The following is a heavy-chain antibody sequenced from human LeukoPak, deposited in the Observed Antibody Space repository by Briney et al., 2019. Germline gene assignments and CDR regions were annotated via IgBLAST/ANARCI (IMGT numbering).Heavy chain of an antibody. D-gene: IGHD3-9*01. CDR3: ARGGSLRYFDWLPFGFDY. CDR2: IYRTGST. CDR1: GGSINSGSYY. Sequence: QSSQTLSLTCTVSGGSINSGSYYWSWIRQPAGKGLEWIGRIYRTGSTNYNPSLKSRVTISVDTSKNQFSLKLNSVTAADTAVYYCARGGSLRYFDWLPFGFDYWGQGTLVTVSS. V-gene: IGHV4-61*02. J-gene: IGHJ4*02.